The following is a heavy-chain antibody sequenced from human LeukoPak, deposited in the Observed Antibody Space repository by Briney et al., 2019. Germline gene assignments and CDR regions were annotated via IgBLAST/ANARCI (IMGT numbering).Heavy chain of an antibody. D-gene: IGHD3-22*01. V-gene: IGHV3-7*01. Sequence: GGSLRLSCAASGFTFSNHWMTWIRQAPGKGLEWVANIKQDGIEKYYADSVEGRFTVSRDNTKKTLFLQMHTLRAEFTAVYYCARGSSGYYCDHFQTWGQGSLVTVSS. CDR3: ARGSSGYYCDHFQT. J-gene: IGHJ1*01. CDR2: IKQDGIEK. CDR1: GFTFSNHW.